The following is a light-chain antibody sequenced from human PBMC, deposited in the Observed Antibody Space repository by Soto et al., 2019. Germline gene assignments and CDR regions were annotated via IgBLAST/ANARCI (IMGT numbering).Light chain of an antibody. Sequence: DIQMTQSPSTLSASVGDRVVITCRASQSITTWLAWYQQKPAKAPKLLIYDASSLESGVPSRFSGSESGTDFTLTINGLQPEDFATYYCLQAASFPRTFGQGTKVDIK. J-gene: IGKJ1*01. CDR3: LQAASFPRT. CDR1: QSITTW. V-gene: IGKV1-5*01. CDR2: DAS.